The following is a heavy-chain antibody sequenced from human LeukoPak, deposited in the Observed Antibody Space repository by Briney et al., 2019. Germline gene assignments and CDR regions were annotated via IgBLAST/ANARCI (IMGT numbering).Heavy chain of an antibody. D-gene: IGHD3-10*01. J-gene: IGHJ3*02. CDR1: GGTFSSYP. V-gene: IGHV1-69*06. CDR2: IIPMFDTA. Sequence: SVKVSCKASGGTFSSYPISWVRQAPGQGLEWMGGIIPMFDTADFAQKFQGRVTITADTSTSTAYMQLCSLRSEDTAVYYCARARSGPYGSGSLDAFDIWGQGTMVTVSS. CDR3: ARARSGPYGSGSLDAFDI.